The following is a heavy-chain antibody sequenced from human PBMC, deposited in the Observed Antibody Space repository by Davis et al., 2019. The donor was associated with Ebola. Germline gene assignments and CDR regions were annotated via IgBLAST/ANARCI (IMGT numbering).Heavy chain of an antibody. CDR1: GGSISSSSYY. CDR3: ARVRYSNYAQIDY. V-gene: IGHV4-39*01. D-gene: IGHD4-11*01. CDR2: IYYSGST. Sequence: SETLSLTCTVSGGSISSSSYYWGWIRQPPGKGLERIGSIYYSGSTYYNPSLKSRVTISVDTSKNQFSLKLSSVTAADTAVYYCARVRYSNYAQIDYWGQGTLVTVSS. J-gene: IGHJ4*02.